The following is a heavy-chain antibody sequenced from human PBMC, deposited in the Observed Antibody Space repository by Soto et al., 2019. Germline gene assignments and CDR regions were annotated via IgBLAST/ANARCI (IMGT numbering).Heavy chain of an antibody. Sequence: SLTRPRTCTASAGALSSYYWSRIRQPPGKGLEWIGYIYYSGSTNYNPSLKSRVTISVDTSKNQFSLKLSSGTAADTAVYYCARVLRFLEWAFDYWGQGTLVTVSS. D-gene: IGHD3-3*01. CDR1: AGALSSYY. V-gene: IGHV4-59*01. CDR3: ARVLRFLEWAFDY. J-gene: IGHJ4*02. CDR2: IYYSGST.